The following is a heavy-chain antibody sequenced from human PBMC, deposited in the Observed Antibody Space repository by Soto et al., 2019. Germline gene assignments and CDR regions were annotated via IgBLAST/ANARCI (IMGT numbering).Heavy chain of an antibody. CDR3: AREVGATRPYVDY. J-gene: IGHJ4*02. CDR1: GFTFSSYA. V-gene: IGHV3-30-3*01. CDR2: TSYDGSNK. Sequence: QVQLVESGGGVVQPGRSLRLSCAASGFTFSSYAMHWVRQAPGKGLEWVAVTSYDGSNKYYADSVKGRFTISRDNSKNTLDLQMNSLRAEDTAGYYWAREVGATRPYVDYWGQGTLVTGSS. D-gene: IGHD1-26*01.